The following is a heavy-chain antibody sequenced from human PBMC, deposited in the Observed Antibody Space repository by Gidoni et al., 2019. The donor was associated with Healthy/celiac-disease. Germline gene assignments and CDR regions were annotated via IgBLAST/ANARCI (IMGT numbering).Heavy chain of an antibody. Sequence: QVQQVQSGAEVKKPGASVKVSFNASGYTFTSYDINWVRQATGQGLECRGWVNPNSGNTGYGQKFQGRVTMTRNTSISTAYMELSSLRSEDTAVYYCARGDDDYGGNAGYWGQGTLVTVSS. CDR3: ARGDDDYGGNAGY. V-gene: IGHV1-8*01. CDR1: GYTFTSYD. CDR2: VNPNSGNT. J-gene: IGHJ4*02. D-gene: IGHD4-17*01.